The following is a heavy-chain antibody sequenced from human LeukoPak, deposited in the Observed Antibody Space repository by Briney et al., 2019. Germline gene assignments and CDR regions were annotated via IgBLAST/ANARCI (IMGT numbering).Heavy chain of an antibody. CDR1: GFTFSSYG. CDR3: AKAIAAAGSSPWFDP. CDR2: ISGSGGST. V-gene: IGHV3-23*01. D-gene: IGHD6-13*01. Sequence: PGGSLRLSCAASGFTFSSYGMSWVRQAPGKGLEWVSAISGSGGSTYYADSVKGRFTISRDNSKNTLYLQMNSLRAEDTAVYYCAKAIAAAGSSPWFDPWGQGTLVTVSS. J-gene: IGHJ5*02.